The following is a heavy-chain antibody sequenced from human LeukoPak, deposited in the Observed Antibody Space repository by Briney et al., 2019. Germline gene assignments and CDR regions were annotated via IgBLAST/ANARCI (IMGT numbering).Heavy chain of an antibody. CDR1: GGSISSGSYY. CDR3: ARVPRGYSYGVDYGMDV. J-gene: IGHJ6*02. Sequence: SQTLSLTCTVSGGSISSGSYYWSWIRQPAGKGLEWIGRIYTSGSTNYNPSLKSRVTISVDTSKNQFSLKLSSVTAADTAVYYCARVPRGYSYGVDYGMDVWGQGTTVTVSS. V-gene: IGHV4-61*02. CDR2: IYTSGST. D-gene: IGHD5-18*01.